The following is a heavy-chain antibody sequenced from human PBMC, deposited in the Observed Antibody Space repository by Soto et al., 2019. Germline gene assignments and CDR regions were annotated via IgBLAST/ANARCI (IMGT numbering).Heavy chain of an antibody. J-gene: IGHJ3*02. Sequence: GGSLRLSCAACGFTFSSYDMHWVRQATGKGLEWVSAIGTAGDTYYPGSVKGRFTISRENAKNSLYLQMISLRAGDTAVYYCARVSSATDAFDIWGQGTMVTVS. CDR3: ARVSSATDAFDI. V-gene: IGHV3-13*01. CDR1: GFTFSSYD. CDR2: IGTAGDT.